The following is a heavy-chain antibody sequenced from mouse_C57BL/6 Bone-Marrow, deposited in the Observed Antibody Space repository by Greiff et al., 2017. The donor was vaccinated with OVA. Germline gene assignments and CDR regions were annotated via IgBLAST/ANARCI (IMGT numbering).Heavy chain of an antibody. D-gene: IGHD1-1*01. CDR1: GYTFTSYG. J-gene: IGHJ1*03. CDR3: ARRGYYGSSYWYFDV. CDR2: IYPRSGTT. V-gene: IGHV1-81*01. Sequence: QVQLQQSGAELARPGASVKLSCKASGYTFTSYGISWVKQRTGQGLEWIGEIYPRSGTTYYNEKFKGKATLTADKSSSTAYMELRSLTSEDSAVYFCARRGYYGSSYWYFDVWGTGTTVTVSS.